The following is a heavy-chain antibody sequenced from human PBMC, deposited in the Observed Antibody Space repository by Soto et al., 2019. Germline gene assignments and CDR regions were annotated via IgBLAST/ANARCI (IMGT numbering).Heavy chain of an antibody. J-gene: IGHJ4*02. Sequence: GSLRLSCAASGFTFSNFRMNWIRQAPGKGLEWVSHIDGSGTAMPYVDSVKGRFTISRDNAKDSLYLEMTSLRDEDTAVYYCARQLYTVVTPQDYWGRGTLVTV. CDR1: GFTFSNFR. CDR2: IDGSGTAM. V-gene: IGHV3-48*02. D-gene: IGHD2-21*02. CDR3: ARQLYTVVTPQDY.